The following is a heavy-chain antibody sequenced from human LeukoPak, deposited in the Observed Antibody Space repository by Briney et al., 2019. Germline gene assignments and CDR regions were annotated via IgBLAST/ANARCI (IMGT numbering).Heavy chain of an antibody. Sequence: AGGSLRLSCAASGNYWMHWVRQAPGKGLVWVSHINSDGSWTGYADSVKGRFTISKDNAENMVYLHMNSLRVDDTAVYYCVSFYETYWGRGTLVTVSS. CDR2: INSDGSWT. V-gene: IGHV3-74*01. CDR1: GNYW. J-gene: IGHJ4*02. CDR3: VSFYETY. D-gene: IGHD2-2*01.